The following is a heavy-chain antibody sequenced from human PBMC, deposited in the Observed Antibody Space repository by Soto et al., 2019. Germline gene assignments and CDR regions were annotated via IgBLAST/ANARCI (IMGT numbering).Heavy chain of an antibody. D-gene: IGHD6-6*01. CDR3: ARGPYEYSSSSPNFDY. Sequence: ASVKVSCKASGYTSTNYGMHWVRQAPGQRLEWMGWINAGSGNTKYSQKFQGRITITRDTSASTVYMELSSLRSEDTAVYYCARGPYEYSSSSPNFDYWGQGTLVTVSS. V-gene: IGHV1-3*01. CDR2: INAGSGNT. J-gene: IGHJ4*02. CDR1: GYTSTNYG.